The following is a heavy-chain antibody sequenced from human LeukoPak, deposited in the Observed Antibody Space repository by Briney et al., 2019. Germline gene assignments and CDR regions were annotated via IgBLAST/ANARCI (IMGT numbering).Heavy chain of an antibody. CDR1: GYTLTELS. V-gene: IGHV1-24*01. J-gene: IGHJ4*02. CDR2: FDPEDGEA. CDR3: ATLSIYSTGEMSD. Sequence: ASVKVSCKVSGYTLTELSMHWVRQAPGKGLEWMGGFDPEDGEAIYAQKFQGRVTMTEDTSTDTAYMELSSLRSEDTAVYYCATLSIYSTGEMSDWGQGTLVTVSS. D-gene: IGHD2-2*01.